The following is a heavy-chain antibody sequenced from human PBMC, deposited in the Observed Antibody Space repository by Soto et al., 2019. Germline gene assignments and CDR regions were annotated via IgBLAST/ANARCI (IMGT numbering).Heavy chain of an antibody. J-gene: IGHJ5*02. D-gene: IGHD1-26*01. V-gene: IGHV4-39*01. CDR3: ARQARLVRELRFDP. CDR2: IYYSGST. Sequence: QLQLQESGPGLVKPSETLSLTCTVSGGSISSSSYYWGWIRQPPGKGLEWIGSIYYSGSTYYNPSLKSRVTISVDTSKNQFSLKLSSVTAADTAVYYCARQARLVRELRFDPWGQGTLVTVSS. CDR1: GGSISSSSYY.